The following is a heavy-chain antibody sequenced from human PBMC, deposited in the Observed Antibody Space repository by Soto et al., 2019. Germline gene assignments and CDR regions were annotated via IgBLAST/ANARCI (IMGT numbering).Heavy chain of an antibody. V-gene: IGHV1-69*13. CDR2: IIPTFGTA. CDR1: GGTFSSYA. Sequence: SVKVSCKASGGTFSSYAISWVRQAPGQGLEWMGGIIPTFGTANYAQKFQGRVTITADESTSTAYMELSSLRSEDTAVYYCARPSSGYYGVDYWRQGPLVTVSS. CDR3: ARPSSGYYGVDY. J-gene: IGHJ4*02. D-gene: IGHD3-22*01.